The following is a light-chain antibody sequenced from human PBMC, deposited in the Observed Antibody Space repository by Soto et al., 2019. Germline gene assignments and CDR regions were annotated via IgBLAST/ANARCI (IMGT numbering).Light chain of an antibody. CDR1: RSIATY. V-gene: IGKV1-39*01. CDR3: QQSYGTPMT. Sequence: DIQMTQFPPSLSASVGDRVTITCRASRSIATYLNWYQQKPGEVPNLLIYTASTLQSGVPSRFSGGGSGTDFTLTISTLQPEDSATYYCQQSYGTPMTFGQGTRLEI. J-gene: IGKJ5*01. CDR2: TAS.